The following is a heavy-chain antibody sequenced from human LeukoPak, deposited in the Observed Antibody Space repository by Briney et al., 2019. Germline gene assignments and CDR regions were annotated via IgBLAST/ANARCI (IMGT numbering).Heavy chain of an antibody. CDR2: ISGGGTSI. J-gene: IGHJ4*02. CDR1: GFSLTDTY. D-gene: IGHD3-16*01. V-gene: IGHV3-11*01. CDR3: AREAVRSWGVPDY. Sequence: GGSLRLSCAASGFSLTDTYMNWIRQVPGKGLEFVSYISGGGTSIFYADSVKGRFTVSRDLAKNSLHLQMTSLRVEDTAVYYCAREAVRSWGVPDYWGQGVLVTVSS.